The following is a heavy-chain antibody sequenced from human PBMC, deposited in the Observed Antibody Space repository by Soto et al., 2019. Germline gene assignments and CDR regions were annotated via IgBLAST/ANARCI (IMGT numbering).Heavy chain of an antibody. CDR1: GFTFSTNA. D-gene: IGHD3-10*01. Sequence: WLSLGLSFAASGFTFSTNAMNWVRQAPGKGLEWVSGISGGGRFTYYADSVKGRFTISRDNSKNTLYLQRNSLRAEDTAVYYCAKYGSAIGRDFCVQGT. J-gene: IGHJ6*02. CDR2: ISGGGRFT. CDR3: AKYGSAIGRDF. V-gene: IGHV3-23*01.